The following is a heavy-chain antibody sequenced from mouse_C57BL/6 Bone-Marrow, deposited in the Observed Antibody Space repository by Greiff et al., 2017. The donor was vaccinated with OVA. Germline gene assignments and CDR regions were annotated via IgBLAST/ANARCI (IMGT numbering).Heavy chain of an antibody. CDR1: GYTFTSYW. D-gene: IGHD2-2*01. CDR3: ATYAYDVDY. Sequence: VQLQQPGAELVKPGASVKMSCKASGYTFTSYWITWVKQRPGQGLEWIGVIYPGSGSTNYNEKFKSKATLTLDTSSSPAYMQLSSLTSEASAVYYCATYAYDVDYWCQGTALTVSS. CDR2: IYPGSGST. V-gene: IGHV1-55*01. J-gene: IGHJ2*01.